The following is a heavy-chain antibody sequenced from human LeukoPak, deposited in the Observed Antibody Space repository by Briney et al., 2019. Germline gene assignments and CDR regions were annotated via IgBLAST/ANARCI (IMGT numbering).Heavy chain of an antibody. Sequence: GGSLRLSCAASGFTFSSYSMNWVRQAPGKGLEWVSYISSSGSTIYYADSVKGRFTISRDNAKNSLYLQMNSLRAEDTAVYYCARDLSYYDILTGYPNLDYWGQGTLVTVSS. CDR1: GFTFSSYS. CDR2: ISSSGSTI. V-gene: IGHV3-48*04. J-gene: IGHJ4*02. CDR3: ARDLSYYDILTGYPNLDY. D-gene: IGHD3-9*01.